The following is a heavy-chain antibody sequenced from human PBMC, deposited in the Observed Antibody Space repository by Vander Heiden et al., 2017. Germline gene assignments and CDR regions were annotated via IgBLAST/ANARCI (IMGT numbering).Heavy chain of an antibody. V-gene: IGHV2-5*01. J-gene: IGHJ6*02. CDR2: IYWNDDK. D-gene: IGHD6-13*01. CDR3: AHRGQHLVPKGSYYYYDFDV. CDR1: GFSISTGGEG. Sequence: QITLKESGPTLVKPTQTLTLTCNFSGFSISTGGEGVDWIRPPPGKALEWLGVIYWNDDKRYSTSLKSRLTITKDPSKNQVVLTLTNMDPLDTATYICAHRGQHLVPKGSYYYYDFDVWGQGTRVTVSS.